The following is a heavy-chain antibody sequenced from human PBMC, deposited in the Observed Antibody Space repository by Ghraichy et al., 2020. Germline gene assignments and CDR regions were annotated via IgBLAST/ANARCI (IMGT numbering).Heavy chain of an antibody. D-gene: IGHD2-15*01. J-gene: IGHJ4*02. V-gene: IGHV4-34*01. Sequence: SETLSLTCAVYGGSFSGYYWSWIRQPPGKGLEWIGEINHSGSTNYNPSLKSRVTISVDTSKNQFSLKLSSVTAADTAVYYCARRGVVRKYFDYWGQGTLVTVSS. CDR2: INHSGST. CDR3: ARRGVVRKYFDY. CDR1: GGSFSGYY.